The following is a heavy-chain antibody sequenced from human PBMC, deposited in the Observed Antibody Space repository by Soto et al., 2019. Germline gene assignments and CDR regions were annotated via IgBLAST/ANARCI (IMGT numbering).Heavy chain of an antibody. D-gene: IGHD6-19*01. CDR3: TTMPGIEVAGITPKDT. CDR2: IKSKTDGGTT. CDR1: GFTFSNAW. J-gene: IGHJ5*02. Sequence: GGSLRLSCAASGFTFSNAWMNWVRQAPGKGLEWVGRIKSKTDGGTTDYAAPVKGRFTISRDDSKNTLYLQMNSLKTEDTAVYYCTTMPGIEVAGITPKDTWGQGTLVTVSA. V-gene: IGHV3-15*07.